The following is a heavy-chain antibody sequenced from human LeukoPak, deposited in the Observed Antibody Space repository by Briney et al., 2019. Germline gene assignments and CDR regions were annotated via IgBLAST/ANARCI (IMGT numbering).Heavy chain of an antibody. V-gene: IGHV3-20*04. J-gene: IGHJ3*02. CDR1: GFTFDDYG. D-gene: IGHD3-3*01. Sequence: GGSLRLSCAASGFTFDDYGMNWVRQAPGKGLEWVSGINWNGDRIGYADSVKGRFTISRDNAKNSLYLQMNSLRAEDTALYYCARARITIFGVTTRGAFDIWGQGTMVTVSS. CDR3: ARARITIFGVTTRGAFDI. CDR2: INWNGDRI.